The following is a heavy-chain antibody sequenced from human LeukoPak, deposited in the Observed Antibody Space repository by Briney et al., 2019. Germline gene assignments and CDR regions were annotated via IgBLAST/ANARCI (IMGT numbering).Heavy chain of an antibody. CDR2: IWYDGSNK. D-gene: IGHD3-10*01. Sequence: GGSLRLSCAASGFTFRNYGMNWVRQAPGKGLEWVTIIWYDGSNKYYADSVKGRFTISRDNSRSTLYLQMNSLRPEDTAIYYCAREGYYGSGSPPSLYFDYWGQGTLVTVSS. CDR3: AREGYYGSGSPPSLYFDY. J-gene: IGHJ4*02. CDR1: GFTFRNYG. V-gene: IGHV3-30*02.